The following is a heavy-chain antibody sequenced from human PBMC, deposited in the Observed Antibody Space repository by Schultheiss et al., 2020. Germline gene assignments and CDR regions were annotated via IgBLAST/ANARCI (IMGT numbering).Heavy chain of an antibody. CDR2: IYYSGST. V-gene: IGHV4-59*01. Sequence: ETLSLTCTVSGGSISNYYWSWIRQPPGKGLEWIGSIYYSGSTNYNPSLKSRVTILFDTSKNQFSLKLSSVTAADTAVYYCARTDVPYSSGWYEIRDYYGMDVWGQGTTVTVS. CDR3: ARTDVPYSSGWYEIRDYYGMDV. D-gene: IGHD6-19*01. CDR1: GGSISNYY. J-gene: IGHJ6*02.